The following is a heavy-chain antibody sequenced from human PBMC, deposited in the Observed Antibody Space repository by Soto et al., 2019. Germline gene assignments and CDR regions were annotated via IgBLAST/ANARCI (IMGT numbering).Heavy chain of an antibody. CDR1: GFTFNRHW. D-gene: IGHD5-12*01. CDR2: INSDANTI. Sequence: EVQLVESGGGLVQPGGSLRLSCAASGFTFNRHWMYWVRQAPGKGLEWVSRINSDANTINYADSVQGRFTISRDNAKNTVYLQMNSPRVEDTAMYFCARDLSNGYNCHWGQGTLVTVSS. V-gene: IGHV3-74*01. J-gene: IGHJ4*02. CDR3: ARDLSNGYNCH.